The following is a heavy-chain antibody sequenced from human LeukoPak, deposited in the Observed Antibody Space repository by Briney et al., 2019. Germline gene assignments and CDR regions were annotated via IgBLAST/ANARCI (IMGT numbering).Heavy chain of an antibody. V-gene: IGHV3-48*01. CDR3: ARDHTTTPYYYDSSGYRDYYYYYMDV. J-gene: IGHJ6*03. CDR1: GFTFSSYS. CDR2: ISSSSSTI. D-gene: IGHD3-22*01. Sequence: GGSLRLSCAASGFTFSSYSMNWVRQAPGKGLEWVSYISSSSSTIYYADSVKGRFTISRDNAKNSLYLQMNSLRAEDTAVYYCARDHTTTPYYYDSSGYRDYYYYYMDVWGKGTTVTVSS.